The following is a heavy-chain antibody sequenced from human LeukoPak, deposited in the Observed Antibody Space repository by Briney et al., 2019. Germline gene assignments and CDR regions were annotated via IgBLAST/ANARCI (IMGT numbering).Heavy chain of an antibody. V-gene: IGHV1-18*01. Sequence: ASVKVSCKASGYTFTSYGISWVRQAPGQGLKWMGWISAYNGNTNYAQKLQGRVTMTTDTSTSTAYMELRSLRSDDTAVYYCARRIAAAGHNWFDPWGQGTLVTVSS. D-gene: IGHD6-13*01. J-gene: IGHJ5*02. CDR1: GYTFTSYG. CDR2: ISAYNGNT. CDR3: ARRIAAAGHNWFDP.